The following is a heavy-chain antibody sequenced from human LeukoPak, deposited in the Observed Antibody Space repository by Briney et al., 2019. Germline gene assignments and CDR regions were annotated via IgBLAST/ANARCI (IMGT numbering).Heavy chain of an antibody. Sequence: GESLKISCAASGFTFSSYAMHWVRQAPGKGLEWVAVISYDGSNKYYADSVKGRFTISGDNSKNTLYLQMNSLRAEDTAVYYCASLRISSSYAFDYRGQGTLVTVSS. J-gene: IGHJ4*02. D-gene: IGHD6-13*01. CDR2: ISYDGSNK. CDR3: ASLRISSSYAFDY. V-gene: IGHV3-30*04. CDR1: GFTFSSYA.